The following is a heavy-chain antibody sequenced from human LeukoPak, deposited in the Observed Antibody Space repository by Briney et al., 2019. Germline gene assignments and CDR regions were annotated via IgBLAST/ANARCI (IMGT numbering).Heavy chain of an antibody. CDR2: IYSGGST. CDR3: ARGFKGYSSSWYRLDP. CDR1: GFTFSSYG. D-gene: IGHD6-13*01. Sequence: HPGRSLRLSCAASGFTFSSYGMHWVRQAPGKGLEWVSVIYSGGSTYYADSVKGRFTISRDNSKNTLYLQMNSLRAEDTAVYYCARGFKGYSSSWYRLDPWGQGTLVTVSS. J-gene: IGHJ5*02. V-gene: IGHV3-53*01.